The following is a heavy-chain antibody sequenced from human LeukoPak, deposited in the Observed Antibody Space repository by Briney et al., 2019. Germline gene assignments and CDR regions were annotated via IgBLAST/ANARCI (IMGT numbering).Heavy chain of an antibody. J-gene: IGHJ6*02. CDR3: ARDIEVKYYDILTNSPSYYYGMDV. CDR2: INPNSGGT. Sequence: ASVKVSCKASGYTFTGYYMHWVRQAPGQGLEWMGWINPNSGGTNYAQKFQGRVTMTRDTSNSTAYMELSRLRSDDTAVYYCARDIEVKYYDILTNSPSYYYGMDVWGQGTTVTVSS. CDR1: GYTFTGYY. V-gene: IGHV1-2*02. D-gene: IGHD3-9*01.